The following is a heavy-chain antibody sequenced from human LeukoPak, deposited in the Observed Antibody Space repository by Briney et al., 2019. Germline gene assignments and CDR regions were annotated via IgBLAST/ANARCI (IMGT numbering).Heavy chain of an antibody. Sequence: GGSLRLSCAASGFTVSSNYMSWVRQAPGKGLEWVSVIYSGGSTYYADSVKGRFTISRDNSKNTLYLQMNSLRAEDTAVYYCARAPRGERYCSGGSCYFDYWGQGTLVTVSS. CDR3: ARAPRGERYCSGGSCYFDY. V-gene: IGHV3-53*01. CDR1: GFTVSSNY. J-gene: IGHJ4*02. D-gene: IGHD2-15*01. CDR2: IYSGGST.